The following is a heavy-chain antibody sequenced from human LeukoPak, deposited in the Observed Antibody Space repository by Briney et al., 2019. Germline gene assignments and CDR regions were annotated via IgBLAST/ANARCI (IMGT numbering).Heavy chain of an antibody. D-gene: IGHD5-12*01. CDR3: ARGRLRLSRRFDY. J-gene: IGHJ4*02. V-gene: IGHV1-2*02. Sequence: ASVKVSCKASGYTFTGYYMHWVRQAPGQGLEWMGWINPNSGGTNYAQKFQGRVTMTRDTSISTAYMELSRLRSDDTAVYYCARGRLRLSRRFDYWGQGTLVTVSS. CDR2: INPNSGGT. CDR1: GYTFTGYY.